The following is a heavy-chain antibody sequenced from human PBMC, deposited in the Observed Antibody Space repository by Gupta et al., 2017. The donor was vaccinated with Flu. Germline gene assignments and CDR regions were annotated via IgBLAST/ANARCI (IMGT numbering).Heavy chain of an antibody. D-gene: IGHD1-1*01. CDR1: GFTFSNAW. V-gene: IGHV3-15*01. J-gene: IGHJ6*02. CDR3: TTQTRYYYGMDV. CDR2: IKSKTDGGTT. Sequence: EVQLVESGGGLVKPGGSLRLSCAASGFTFSNAWMSWVRQAPGKGLEWVGRIKSKTDGGTTDYAAPVKGRFTISRDDSKNTLYLQMNSLKTEDTAVYYCTTQTRYYYGMDVWGQGTTVTVSS.